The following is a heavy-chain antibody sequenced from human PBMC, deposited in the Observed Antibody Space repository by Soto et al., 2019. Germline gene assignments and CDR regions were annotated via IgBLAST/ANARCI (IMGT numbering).Heavy chain of an antibody. V-gene: IGHV4-39*01. CDR3: ARQGDILTGYYKAWFDP. CDR1: GGSISSSSYY. Sequence: QLQLQESGPGLVKPSETLSLTCTVSGGSISSSSYYWGWIRQPPGKGLEWIGSIYYSGSTYYNPSLKSRVTLSVDTSKNQFSLKLSSVTAADTAVYYCARQGDILTGYYKAWFDPWGQGTLVTVSS. J-gene: IGHJ5*02. D-gene: IGHD3-9*01. CDR2: IYYSGST.